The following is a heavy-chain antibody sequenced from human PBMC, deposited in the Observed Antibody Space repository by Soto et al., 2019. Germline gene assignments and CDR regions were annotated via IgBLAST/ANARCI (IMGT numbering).Heavy chain of an antibody. CDR1: GFTFSSYG. CDR2: ISYDGSNK. V-gene: IGHV3-30*03. CDR3: ASLRFLEWFKYFDY. D-gene: IGHD3-3*01. J-gene: IGHJ4*02. Sequence: PGGSLRLSCAASGFTFSSYGMHWVRQAPGKGLEWVAVISYDGSNKYYADSVKGRFTISRDNAKNTLYLQMNSLRAEDTAVYYCASLRFLEWFKYFDYWGQGTLVTVSS.